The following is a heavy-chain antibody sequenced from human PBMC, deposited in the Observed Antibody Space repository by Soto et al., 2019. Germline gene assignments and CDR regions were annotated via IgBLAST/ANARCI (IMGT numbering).Heavy chain of an antibody. Sequence: GESLKISCKGSGYSFTSCLIGWVRQMPGKGLEWMGIIYPGDSDTRYSPSFQGQVTISADKSISTAYLQWSSLKASDTAMYYCARSHYGDYDYYYYYYMDVWGKGTTVTVSS. D-gene: IGHD4-17*01. CDR3: ARSHYGDYDYYYYYYMDV. CDR2: IYPGDSDT. CDR1: GYSFTSCL. V-gene: IGHV5-51*01. J-gene: IGHJ6*03.